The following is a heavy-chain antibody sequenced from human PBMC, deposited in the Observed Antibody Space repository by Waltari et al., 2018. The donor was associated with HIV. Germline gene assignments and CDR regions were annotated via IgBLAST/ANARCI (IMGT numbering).Heavy chain of an antibody. CDR3: STYGDSEAFDI. CDR2: ISWDGGST. CDR1: GFTFDDYA. J-gene: IGHJ3*02. V-gene: IGHV3-43D*03. Sequence: VQLVESGGVVVQPGGSLRPPCAAPGFTFDDYAMHWVRQAPGKGLEWVSLISWDGGSTYYADSVKGRFTISRDNSKNSLYLQMNSLRAEDTALYYCSTYGDSEAFDIWGQGTMVTVSS. D-gene: IGHD4-17*01.